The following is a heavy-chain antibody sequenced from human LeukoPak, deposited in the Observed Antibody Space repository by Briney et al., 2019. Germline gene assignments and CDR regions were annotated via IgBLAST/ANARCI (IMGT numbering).Heavy chain of an antibody. J-gene: IGHJ3*01. CDR1: DFTYAYAGFA. V-gene: IGHV3-49*04. Sequence: GGSLRLSCTASDFTYAYAGFAMTWVRQAPGKGLEWVAFIRSKSYGATTEYAASVKGRFTISRDDSKAMAFLQMDNLRTEDTAVYYCTRCSSGACYSSSAFDVWGQGTMVTVSS. D-gene: IGHD2-15*01. CDR2: IRSKSYGATT. CDR3: TRCSSGACYSSSAFDV.